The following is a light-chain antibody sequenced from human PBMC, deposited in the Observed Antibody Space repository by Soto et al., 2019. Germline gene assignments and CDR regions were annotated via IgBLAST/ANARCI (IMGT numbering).Light chain of an antibody. CDR1: QSISSD. CDR2: DAS. V-gene: IGKV1-17*01. CDR3: QQFDSYPLN. J-gene: IGKJ4*01. Sequence: QITQSPSSLSASVVGAVRLTFRTSQSISSDLGWYQQKPGTAPKRLIYDASNLQSGVPSRFSGSGSGTEFTFTISSLQPEDIATYYCQQFDSYPLNFGGGTKVDIK.